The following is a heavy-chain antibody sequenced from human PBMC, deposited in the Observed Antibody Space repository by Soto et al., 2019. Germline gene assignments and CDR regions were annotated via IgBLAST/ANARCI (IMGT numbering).Heavy chain of an antibody. V-gene: IGHV3-48*03. CDR2: ISSSGSTI. D-gene: IGHD2-2*02. CDR3: ASRNTGGFDY. Sequence: GGSLRLSCAASGFTFSSYEVNWVRQAPGKGLEWVSYISSSGSTIYYADSVKGRFTISRDNAKNSLYLQMNSLRVEDTAVYYCASRNTGGFDYWGQGTLVTVSS. J-gene: IGHJ4*02. CDR1: GFTFSSYE.